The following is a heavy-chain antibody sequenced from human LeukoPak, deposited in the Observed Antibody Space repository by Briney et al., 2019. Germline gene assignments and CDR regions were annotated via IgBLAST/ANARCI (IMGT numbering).Heavy chain of an antibody. J-gene: IGHJ4*02. V-gene: IGHV1-8*03. CDR3: ARTRRRVVRGTYYFDY. CDR2: MNPNSGNT. CDR1: GYTFTSYG. D-gene: IGHD3-10*01. Sequence: ASVKVSCKASGYTFTSYGISWVRQAPGQGLEWMGWMNPNSGNTGYAQKFQGRVTITRNTSISTAYMELSSLRSEDTAVYYCARTRRRVVRGTYYFDYWGQGTLVTVSS.